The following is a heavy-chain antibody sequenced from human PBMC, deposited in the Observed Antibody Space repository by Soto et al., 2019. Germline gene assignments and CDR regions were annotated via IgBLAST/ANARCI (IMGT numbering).Heavy chain of an antibody. Sequence: SETLSLTCTVSGGSISSSSYYWGWIRQPPGKGLEWIGSMYYSGTTFFNPSLKSRVIISVDTSKNQLSLKLSSVTASDTAVYYCARNPYSAPYIVVVASSIVLDAFDIWGQGAMVTVSS. D-gene: IGHD2-2*01. J-gene: IGHJ3*02. CDR1: GGSISSSSYY. V-gene: IGHV4-39*01. CDR2: MYYSGTT. CDR3: ARNPYSAPYIVVVASSIVLDAFDI.